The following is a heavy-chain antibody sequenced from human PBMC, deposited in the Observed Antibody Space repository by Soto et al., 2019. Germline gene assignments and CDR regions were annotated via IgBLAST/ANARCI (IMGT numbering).Heavy chain of an antibody. CDR3: ARDSEYSSRPSTDY. D-gene: IGHD6-13*01. Sequence: SETLSLTCTVSGGSVSSDSHYWSWIRQPPGKGLEWIGYIYYSGTTSYNPSLKSRVTISVDTSKNQFSLKLSAVTAADTSVYYCARDSEYSSRPSTDYWGQGTLVTVSS. V-gene: IGHV4-61*01. CDR1: GGSVSSDSHY. CDR2: IYYSGTT. J-gene: IGHJ4*02.